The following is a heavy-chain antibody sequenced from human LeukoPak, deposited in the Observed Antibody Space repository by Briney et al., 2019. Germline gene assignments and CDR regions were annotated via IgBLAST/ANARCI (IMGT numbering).Heavy chain of an antibody. CDR1: GFTFSSYE. V-gene: IGHV3-48*03. Sequence: PGGSLRLSCAASGFTFSSYEMNWVRQAPGKGLEWVSYISSSGSTIYYADSVKGRFTISRDDSKNTVFLQMNSLRAEDTAVYYCARDFCSGGSCYPDAFDIWGQGTMVTVSS. D-gene: IGHD2-15*01. CDR2: ISSSGSTI. J-gene: IGHJ3*02. CDR3: ARDFCSGGSCYPDAFDI.